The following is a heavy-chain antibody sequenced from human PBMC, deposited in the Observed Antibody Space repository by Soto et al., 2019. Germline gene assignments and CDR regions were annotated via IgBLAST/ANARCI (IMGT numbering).Heavy chain of an antibody. V-gene: IGHV3-30-3*01. J-gene: IGHJ6*02. CDR2: ISYDGSNK. Sequence: QVQLVESGGGVVQPGRSLRLSCAASGFTFSSYAMHWVRQAPGTGLEWVAVISYDGSNKYYADSVKGRFTISRDNSKNTLYLQMNSLRAEDTAVYYCAGGDSSGYYYYYYGMDVWGQGTTVTVSS. CDR1: GFTFSSYA. D-gene: IGHD3-22*01. CDR3: AGGDSSGYYYYYYGMDV.